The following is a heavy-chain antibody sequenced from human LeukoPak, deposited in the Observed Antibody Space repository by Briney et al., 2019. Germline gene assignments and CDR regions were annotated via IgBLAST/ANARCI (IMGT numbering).Heavy chain of an antibody. CDR1: GGSISNYY. J-gene: IGHJ2*01. V-gene: IGHV4-59*08. Sequence: SETLSLTCTVSGGSISNYYWSWIRQPPGKGLEWMGYINYSGSTRYNPSLKSRVTISVDTSKKQFSLKLSSVTAADTAVYYCARRDQGYYDTSGYYWYFDVWGRGTLVTVSS. D-gene: IGHD3-22*01. CDR3: ARRDQGYYDTSGYYWYFDV. CDR2: INYSGST.